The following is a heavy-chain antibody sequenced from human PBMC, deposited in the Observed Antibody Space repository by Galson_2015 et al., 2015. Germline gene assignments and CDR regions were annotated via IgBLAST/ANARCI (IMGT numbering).Heavy chain of an antibody. V-gene: IGHV3-23*01. Sequence: SLRLSCAASGFTFGGYAMGWVRQAPGTGLEGVSGISCSGGSIGYADSVKGRFTISRDNSKNSLYLQMNSLRADDTAVYYCAKDWSSSSGATCHEVFDSWGQGTLVTVSS. CDR3: AKDWSSSSGATCHEVFDS. CDR2: ISCSGGSI. CDR1: GFTFGGYA. D-gene: IGHD2-15*01. J-gene: IGHJ4*02.